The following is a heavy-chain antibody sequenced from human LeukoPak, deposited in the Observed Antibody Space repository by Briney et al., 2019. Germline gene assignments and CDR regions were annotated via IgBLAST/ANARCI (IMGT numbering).Heavy chain of an antibody. V-gene: IGHV1-69*01. CDR2: IIPIFGTA. CDR3: ARVGYDSSGYYRGYFDY. D-gene: IGHD3-22*01. J-gene: IGHJ4*02. Sequence: SSVKVSCKASGGTFSSYAISWVRQAPGQGLEWMGGIIPIFGTANYAQKFQGRVTITADESTSTAYMELSSLRSEDTAVYYCARVGYDSSGYYRGYFDYWGQGTLVTVSS. CDR1: GGTFSSYA.